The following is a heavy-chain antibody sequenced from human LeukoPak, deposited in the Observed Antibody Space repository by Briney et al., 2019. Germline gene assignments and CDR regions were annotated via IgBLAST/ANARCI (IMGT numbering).Heavy chain of an antibody. Sequence: GGSLRLSCAASGFTFSSYGMHWVRQAPGKGLEWVAFIRYDGSNKYYADSVKGRFTISRDNSKNTLYLQMNSLRAEDTAVYYCAKNRVVFNWNYAYYFDNWGQGTLVTVSS. V-gene: IGHV3-30*02. CDR2: IRYDGSNK. D-gene: IGHD1-7*01. CDR1: GFTFSSYG. J-gene: IGHJ4*02. CDR3: AKNRVVFNWNYAYYFDN.